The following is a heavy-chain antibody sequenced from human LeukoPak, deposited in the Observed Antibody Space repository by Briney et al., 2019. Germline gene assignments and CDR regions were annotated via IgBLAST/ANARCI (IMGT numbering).Heavy chain of an antibody. D-gene: IGHD2-21*01. CDR1: GGSFSGYY. J-gene: IGHJ4*02. V-gene: IGHV4-34*01. CDR3: ASHSVVRVFDY. CDR2: INHSGST. Sequence: PSETLSLTCAVYGGSFSGYYWSWIRQPPGKGLEWIGEINHSGSTNYNPSLKSRVTISVDTSKNQFSLKLSSVTAADTAVYYCASHSVVRVFDYWGQGTLVTVSS.